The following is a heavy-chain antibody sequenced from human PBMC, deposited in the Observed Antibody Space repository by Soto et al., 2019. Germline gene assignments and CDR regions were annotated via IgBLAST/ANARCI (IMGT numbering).Heavy chain of an antibody. CDR1: GGSFSGYY. D-gene: IGHD6-13*01. CDR3: ARVAGSSWPTYYYYYYGMDV. J-gene: IGHJ6*02. V-gene: IGHV4-34*01. CDR2: INHSGST. Sequence: QVQLQQWDAGLLKPSETLSLTCAVYGGSFSGYYWSWIRQPPGKGLEWIGEINHSGSTNYNPSLKSRVTISVDTSKNQFSLKLSSVTAADTAVYYCARVAGSSWPTYYYYYYGMDVWGQGTTVTVSS.